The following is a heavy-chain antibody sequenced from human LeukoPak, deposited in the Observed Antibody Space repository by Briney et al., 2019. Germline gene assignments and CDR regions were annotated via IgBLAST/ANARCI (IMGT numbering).Heavy chain of an antibody. Sequence: PGGSLRLSCAASGFTFSSYDMHWVRQATGKGLEWVSAIGTAGDTYYPGSVKGRFTISRENAKNSLYLQMNSLRAGDTAVYYCARSITYYYDSSGYPHFDYWGQGTLVTVSS. CDR2: IGTAGDT. J-gene: IGHJ4*02. D-gene: IGHD3-22*01. CDR1: GFTFSSYD. CDR3: ARSITYYYDSSGYPHFDY. V-gene: IGHV3-13*01.